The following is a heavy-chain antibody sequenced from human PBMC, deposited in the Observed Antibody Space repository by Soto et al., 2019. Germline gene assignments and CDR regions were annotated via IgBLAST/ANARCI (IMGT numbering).Heavy chain of an antibody. CDR1: GGSFSGYY. CDR2: INHSGST. V-gene: IGHV4-34*01. CDR3: ARGGTYYDFGGGWELGYYFDY. Sequence: QVQLQQWGAGLLKPSETLSLTCAVYGGSFSGYYWSWIRQPPGKGLEWIGEINHSGSTNYNPSLKRRVTISVDTSKTRFSLKLSSVTAGDAAVYSCARGGTYYDFGGGWELGYYFDYGGRGPLVTVPS. J-gene: IGHJ4*02. D-gene: IGHD3-3*01.